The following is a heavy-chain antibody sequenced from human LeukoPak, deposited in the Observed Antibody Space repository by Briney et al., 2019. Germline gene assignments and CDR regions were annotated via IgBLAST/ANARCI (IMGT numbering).Heavy chain of an antibody. CDR1: GFTFSSYA. CDR3: AKAGRAYIAAVGTDC. CDR2: ISGSGGST. V-gene: IGHV3-23*01. J-gene: IGHJ4*02. Sequence: GGSLRLSCAVSGFTFSSYAMSWVRQAPGKGLEWVSAISGSGGSTYYADSVKGRFTISRDNSKNTLYLQMNSLRAEDTAVYYCAKAGRAYIAAVGTDCWGQGTLVTVSS. D-gene: IGHD6-13*01.